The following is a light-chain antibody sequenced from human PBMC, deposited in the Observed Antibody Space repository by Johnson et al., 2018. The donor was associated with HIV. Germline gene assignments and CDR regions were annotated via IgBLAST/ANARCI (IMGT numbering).Light chain of an antibody. Sequence: QSVLTQPPSVSAAPGQKVTISCSGSSSNIGNNYVSWYQQFPGTAPKLLIYDNNKRPSGIPDRFSGSKSGTSATLGITGLQTGDEADYYCGTWDSSLTAYVFGTGTKVTVV. J-gene: IGLJ1*01. CDR2: DNN. CDR1: SSNIGNNY. V-gene: IGLV1-51*01. CDR3: GTWDSSLTAYV.